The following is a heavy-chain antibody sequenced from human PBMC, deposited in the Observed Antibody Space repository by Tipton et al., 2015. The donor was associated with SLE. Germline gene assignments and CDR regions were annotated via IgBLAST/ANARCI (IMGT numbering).Heavy chain of an antibody. Sequence: SLRLSCAASGFTFSDYYMSWIRQAPGKGLEWVSYISSSSSYTNYADSVKGRFTISRDNAKNSLYLQMNSLRAEDTAVYYCARDRYWRTAEYFQHWGQGTLVTVSS. CDR2: ISSSSSYT. D-gene: IGHD3-3*01. J-gene: IGHJ1*01. CDR1: GFTFSDYY. CDR3: ARDRYWRTAEYFQH. V-gene: IGHV3-11*06.